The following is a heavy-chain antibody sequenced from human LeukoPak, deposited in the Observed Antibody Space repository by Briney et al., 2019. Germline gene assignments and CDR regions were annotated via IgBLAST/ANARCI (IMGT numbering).Heavy chain of an antibody. Sequence: GASVKVSCMASGYTFTRQFMHWVRQAPGQGLEWMGWINPNTGDTNYAQKFQGRVTMTKDTTINTAYMDLSRLTSDDTAVYYCASYPRYMSSPPFDYWGQGTLVTVSS. CDR2: INPNTGDT. CDR3: ASYPRYMSSPPFDY. J-gene: IGHJ4*02. CDR1: GYTFTRQF. D-gene: IGHD5-12*01. V-gene: IGHV1-2*02.